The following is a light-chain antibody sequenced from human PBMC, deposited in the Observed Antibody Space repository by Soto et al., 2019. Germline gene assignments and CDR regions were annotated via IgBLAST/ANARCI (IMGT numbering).Light chain of an antibody. CDR1: QSVSSSY. CDR2: GAS. Sequence: EIVLTQSPGTLSLSPGERATLSCRASQSVSSSYLAWYQQKPGQPPRLLIYGASSRATGIPDRFSGSGSGTQFTLTISSLQSDDFALYYCQQYKDWPTTFGQGTKVDIK. V-gene: IGKV3-20*01. CDR3: QQYKDWPTT. J-gene: IGKJ1*01.